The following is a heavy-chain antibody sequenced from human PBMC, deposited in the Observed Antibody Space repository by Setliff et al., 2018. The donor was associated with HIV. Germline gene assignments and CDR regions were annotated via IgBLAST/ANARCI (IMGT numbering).Heavy chain of an antibody. CDR2: VKIDSDGGTI. V-gene: IGHV3-15*01. J-gene: IGHJ4*02. D-gene: IGHD3-22*01. CDR1: GFTFSGAE. CDR3: TTAPGYYDSSPFDW. Sequence: GESLKISCAASGFTFSGAEIHWVRQAPGKGLEWVGRVKIDSDGGTIDYAAPVQGRFVISRDDSQNLLSLQLNALRTEDTGVYYCTTAPGYYDSSPFDWWGPGTLVTVSS.